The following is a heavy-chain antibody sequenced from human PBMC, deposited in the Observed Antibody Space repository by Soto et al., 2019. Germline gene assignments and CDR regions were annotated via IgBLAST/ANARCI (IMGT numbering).Heavy chain of an antibody. CDR2: MNPSTGNS. D-gene: IGHD1-1*01. J-gene: IGHJ4*02. CDR3: GRRAETNGWNGFGAEKDYFDF. V-gene: IGHV1-8*01. Sequence: QVQLVQSGAEVRKPGASVKVSCEASGYTFTSYDIYWVRQATGQGLEWMGWMNPSTGNSGYAQKFQGRVTMTSDTSISTAQLELSSLGSEGTAGVFWGRRAETNGWNGFGAEKDYFDFWGQGTLVTVSS. CDR1: GYTFTSYD.